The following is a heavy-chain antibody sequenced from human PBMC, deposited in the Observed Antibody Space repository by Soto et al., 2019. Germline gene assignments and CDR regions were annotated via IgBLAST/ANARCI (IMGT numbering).Heavy chain of an antibody. CDR3: AKSVYNWNDGFFDY. CDR1: GYTFTSYG. D-gene: IGHD1-1*01. CDR2: ISAYNGNT. J-gene: IGHJ4*02. Sequence: ASVKVSCKASGYTFTSYGISWVRQAPGQGLEWMGWISAYNGNTNYAQKLQGRVTMTTDTSTSTAYMELRSLRSDDTAVYYCAKSVYNWNDGFFDYWGQGTLVTVSS. V-gene: IGHV1-18*01.